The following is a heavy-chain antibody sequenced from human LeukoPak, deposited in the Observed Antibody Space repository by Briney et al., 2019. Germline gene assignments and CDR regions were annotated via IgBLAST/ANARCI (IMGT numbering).Heavy chain of an antibody. CDR3: ARHAVGTIRAFDI. J-gene: IGHJ3*02. V-gene: IGHV4-59*01. CDR2: IYYSGNT. Sequence: PSETLSLTCAVSGGSISSGYWSWIRQPPGKGLEWIGYIYYSGNTNYNPSLKTRVTISVDSSKNKFSLKLNSVAAADMAVYFCARHAVGTIRAFDIWGQGTMVTVSS. D-gene: IGHD1-26*01. CDR1: GGSISSGY.